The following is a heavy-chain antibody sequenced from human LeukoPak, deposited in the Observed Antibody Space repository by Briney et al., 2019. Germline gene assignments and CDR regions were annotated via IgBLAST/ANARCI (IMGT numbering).Heavy chain of an antibody. Sequence: GGSLRLSCAASGFTFSSYAMHWVRQAPGKGLVWVAVISYDGSNKYYADSVKGRFTISRDNSKNTVYLQMNSLRAEDTSVYYCAKEREENEAPTYWGQGTLVTVSS. CDR1: GFTFSSYA. CDR3: AKEREENEAPTY. CDR2: ISYDGSNK. D-gene: IGHD1-1*01. J-gene: IGHJ4*02. V-gene: IGHV3-30-3*01.